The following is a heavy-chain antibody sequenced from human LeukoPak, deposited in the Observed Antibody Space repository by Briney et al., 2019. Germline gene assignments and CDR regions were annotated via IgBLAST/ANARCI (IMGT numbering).Heavy chain of an antibody. CDR2: IIPIFGTA. J-gene: IGHJ5*02. CDR3: ARVPDCRPRYNWFDP. Sequence: SVKVSCKASGGTFSSYAISWVRQAPGQGLEWMGGIIPIFGTANYAQKFQGRVTITADKSTSTAYMELSSLRSEDTAVYYCARVPDCRPRYNWFDPWGQGTLVTVSS. D-gene: IGHD2-21*02. CDR1: GGTFSSYA. V-gene: IGHV1-69*06.